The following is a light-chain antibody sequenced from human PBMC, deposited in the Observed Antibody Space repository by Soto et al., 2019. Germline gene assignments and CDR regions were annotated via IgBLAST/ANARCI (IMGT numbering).Light chain of an antibody. V-gene: IGLV1-44*01. CDR2: SNN. CDR1: SSNIGSNT. Sequence: QSVLTQPPSASGTPGQRVTISCSGSSSNIGSNTVNWYQQLPGTAPKLLIYSNNQRPSGVPDRFSGSKSGTSASLAISGLQSEDEADYYCAAWDDSLNGSYVFGTVTKVTDL. J-gene: IGLJ1*01. CDR3: AAWDDSLNGSYV.